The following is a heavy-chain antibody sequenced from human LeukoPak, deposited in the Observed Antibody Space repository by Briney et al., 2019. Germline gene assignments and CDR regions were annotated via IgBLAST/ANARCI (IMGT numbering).Heavy chain of an antibody. CDR1: GFTVSSNY. D-gene: IGHD6-13*01. V-gene: IGHV3-53*01. J-gene: IGHJ4*02. CDR3: ARADFSSSWSLGH. Sequence: GGSLRLSCAASGFTVSSNYMSWVRQAPGKGLEWVSVIYSGGSTYYADSVKGRFTISRDNSKNTLYLQMNSLRAEDTAVYYCARADFSSSWSLGHWGQGTLVTVSS. CDR2: IYSGGST.